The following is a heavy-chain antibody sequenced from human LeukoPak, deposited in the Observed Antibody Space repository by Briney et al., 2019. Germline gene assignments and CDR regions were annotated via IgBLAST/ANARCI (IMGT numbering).Heavy chain of an antibody. CDR2: ISGSGGST. CDR3: AKGYYYDSSGPLDY. Sequence: GGSLRLSCAASGFTFSSYAMSWVRQAPGKGLEWVSAISGSGGSTYYADSVKGRFTISRDNSKNTLYLQMSSLRAEDTAVYYCAKGYYYDSSGPLDYWGQGTLVTVSS. D-gene: IGHD3-22*01. CDR1: GFTFSSYA. J-gene: IGHJ4*02. V-gene: IGHV3-23*01.